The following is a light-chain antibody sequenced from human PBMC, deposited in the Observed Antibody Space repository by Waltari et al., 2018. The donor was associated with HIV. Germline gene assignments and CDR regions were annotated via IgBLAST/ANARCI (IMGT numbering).Light chain of an antibody. V-gene: IGKV3-11*01. Sequence: EIVLTQSPATLSLSPGERATLSCRASRTVNSYLAWYQQKPAQAPRLLIYGASNRATGIPARFSGSGSGTDFNFTISSLEPEDFAIYYCQQRSSWPGTFGGGTKVEIK. CDR1: RTVNSY. CDR3: QQRSSWPGT. J-gene: IGKJ4*01. CDR2: GAS.